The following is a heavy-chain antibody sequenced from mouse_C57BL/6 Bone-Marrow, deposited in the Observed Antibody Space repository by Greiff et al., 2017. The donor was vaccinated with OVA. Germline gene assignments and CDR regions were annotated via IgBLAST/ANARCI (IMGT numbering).Heavy chain of an antibody. CDR3: AKSGFRLGLDY. V-gene: IGHV1-81*01. CDR2: IYPRSGNT. CDR1: GYTFTSYG. D-gene: IGHD4-1*01. J-gene: IGHJ2*01. Sequence: QVQLQQSGAELARPGASVKLSCKASGYTFTSYGISWVKQRTGQGLEWIGEIYPRSGNTYYNEKFKGKATMTADKSSSTAYMELRSLTSEDSAVYFCAKSGFRLGLDYWGQGTTLTVSS.